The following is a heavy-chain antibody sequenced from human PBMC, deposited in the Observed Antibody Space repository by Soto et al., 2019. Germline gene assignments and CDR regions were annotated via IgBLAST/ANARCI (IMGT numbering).Heavy chain of an antibody. CDR1: GYTFTSYD. CDR3: ARGYCSSTSCFVSYYYYYYYMDV. J-gene: IGHJ6*03. D-gene: IGHD2-2*01. CDR2: MNPNSGNT. V-gene: IGHV1-8*01. Sequence: VSVKVSCKASGYTFTSYDINWVRQATGQGLEWMGWMNPNSGNTGYAQKFQGRVTMTRNTSISTAYMELSSLRSEDTAVYYCARGYCSSTSCFVSYYYYYYYMDVWGKGTTVTVSS.